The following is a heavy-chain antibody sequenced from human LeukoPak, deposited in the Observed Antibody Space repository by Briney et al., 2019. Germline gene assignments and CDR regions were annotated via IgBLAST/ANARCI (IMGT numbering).Heavy chain of an antibody. CDR3: ARDRGYCSGGSCPRDAFDI. V-gene: IGHV3-53*04. CDR2: IYSGGST. D-gene: IGHD2-15*01. J-gene: IGHJ3*02. Sequence: GGSLRLSCAASGFTISTNYMSWVRQAPGKGLEWVSTIYSGGSTYYADSVKGRFTISRHNSKNTLYLQMNSLRAEDTAVYYCARDRGYCSGGSCPRDAFDIWGQGTMVTVSS. CDR1: GFTISTNY.